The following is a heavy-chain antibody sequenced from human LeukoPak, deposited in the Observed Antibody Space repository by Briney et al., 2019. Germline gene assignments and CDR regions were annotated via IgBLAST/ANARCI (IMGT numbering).Heavy chain of an antibody. CDR2: INAGNGNT. Sequence: ASVKVSCKASGYTFTSYAMHWVRQAPGQRLEWMGWINAGNGNTKYSQKFQGRVTITRDTSASTAYMELSSLRSEDTAVYYCARVPPRPYGGTDFDYWGQGTLVTVSS. CDR1: GYTFTSYA. CDR3: ARVPPRPYGGTDFDY. D-gene: IGHD4-23*01. J-gene: IGHJ4*02. V-gene: IGHV1-3*01.